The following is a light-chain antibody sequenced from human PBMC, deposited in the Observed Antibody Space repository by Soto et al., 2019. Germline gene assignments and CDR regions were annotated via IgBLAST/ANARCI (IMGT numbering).Light chain of an antibody. CDR3: QQRGT. J-gene: IGKJ4*01. CDR1: QSVSSY. CDR2: DIF. Sequence: EFVLTQSPATLSLSPGERATLSCRASQSVSSYLAWYQQKPGQAPRLLIYDIFNSATGIPARFSGSGSGTDFTLTISSLEPEDFAVYYCQQRGTFGGGTKVEIK. V-gene: IGKV3-11*01.